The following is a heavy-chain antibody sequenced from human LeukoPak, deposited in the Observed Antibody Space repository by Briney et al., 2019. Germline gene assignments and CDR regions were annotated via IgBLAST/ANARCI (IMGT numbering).Heavy chain of an antibody. V-gene: IGHV4-34*01. J-gene: IGHJ4*02. CDR1: GGSFSGYY. D-gene: IGHD5-12*01. CDR2: INHSGST. CDR3: ARGGKWLRSYYFDY. Sequence: PSETLSLTCAVYGGSFSGYYWNWIRQPPGKGLEWIGEINHSGSTNYNPSLKSRVTISVDTSKNQFSLKLSSVTAADTAVYYCARGGKWLRSYYFDYWGQGTLVTVSS.